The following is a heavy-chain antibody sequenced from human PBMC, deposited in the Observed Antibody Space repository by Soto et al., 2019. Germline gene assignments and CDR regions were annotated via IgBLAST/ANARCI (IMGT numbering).Heavy chain of an antibody. CDR2: ISYDGSDK. Sequence: QVQLVESGGGVVQPGRSLRLSCAASGFPFTSYGMHWVREGPDKGLEWVAIISYDGSDKYYADSVKVRFTISRDNSKNSQNLQINSLSPEEAALYYCLGGKYSLDNRRQGPLIVVSS. CDR1: GFPFTSYG. D-gene: IGHD3-10*01. J-gene: IGHJ4*02. CDR3: LGGKYSLDN. V-gene: IGHV3-30*03.